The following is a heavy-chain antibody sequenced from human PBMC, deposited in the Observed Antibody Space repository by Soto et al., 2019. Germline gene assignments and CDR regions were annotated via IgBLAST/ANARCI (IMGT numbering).Heavy chain of an antibody. V-gene: IGHV1-69*13. D-gene: IGHD3-10*01. CDR2: IIPIFGTA. CDR1: GGTFSSYA. J-gene: IGHJ4*02. CDR3: ASPYYYGSGSYPQGGFDY. Sequence: GASVKVSCKASGGTFSSYAISWVRQAPGQGLEWMGGIIPIFGTANYAQKFQGRVTITADESTSTAYMELSSLRSEDTAVYYCASPYYYGSGSYPQGGFDYWGQGTLVTVSS.